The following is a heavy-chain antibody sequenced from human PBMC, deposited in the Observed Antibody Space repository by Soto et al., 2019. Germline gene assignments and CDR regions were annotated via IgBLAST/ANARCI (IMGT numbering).Heavy chain of an antibody. CDR2: ISGYNGKT. V-gene: IGHV1-18*04. CDR3: ARDSRYTSSPESWFEP. J-gene: IGHJ5*02. Sequence: QVLLVQSGGEVKKPGASVKVSCKASGFNFISYGINWVRQAPGQGLEWMGWISGYNGKTVYAHSVHDRGTMTTDATTGTAYMERRGLRSADTAIYYCARDSRYTSSPESWFEPWGQGTLVTVTS. CDR1: GFNFISYG. D-gene: IGHD6-6*01.